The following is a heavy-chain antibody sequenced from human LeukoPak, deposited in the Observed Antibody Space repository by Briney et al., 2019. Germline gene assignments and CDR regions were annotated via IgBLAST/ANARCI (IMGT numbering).Heavy chain of an antibody. CDR1: GFTFSSYA. CDR3: TKAFLGYCSGGSCFDFDH. CDR2: ICGSVGTT. D-gene: IGHD2-15*01. J-gene: IGHJ4*02. Sequence: PGGSLRLSCAASGFTFSSYAMTWVRQAPGKGLEWVSAICGSVGTTYYADSVKGRFTISRDNSKNMLYLQVNRLRAEDTAVYYCTKAFLGYCSGGSCFDFDHWGQGTLVTVSS. V-gene: IGHV3-23*01.